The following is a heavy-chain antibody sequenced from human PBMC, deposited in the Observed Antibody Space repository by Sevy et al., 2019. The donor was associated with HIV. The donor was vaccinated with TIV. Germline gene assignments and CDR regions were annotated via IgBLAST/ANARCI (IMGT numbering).Heavy chain of an antibody. Sequence: GGSLRLSCAASGFTFNIYSMSWVRQTPGKGLGWVATLSFGCGKINHADSVKGRFTISRDDSKNAVYLQMNNLRVEDTAIYYCAREGCTKPHDYWGQGTLVTVSS. CDR2: LSFGCGKI. J-gene: IGHJ4*02. D-gene: IGHD2-8*01. CDR3: AREGCTKPHDY. V-gene: IGHV3-23*01. CDR1: GFTFNIYS.